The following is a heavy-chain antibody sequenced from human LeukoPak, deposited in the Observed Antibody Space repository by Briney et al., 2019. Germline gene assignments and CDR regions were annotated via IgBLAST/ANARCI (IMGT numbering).Heavy chain of an antibody. Sequence: GRSLRLSCAASGFSFSDYAMHWVRQAPGKGLEWVAVISYDGSKKYYTDSVKGRFTISRDNSKNTLYMQMSSLRPEDTAVYYCARGNGGNYYYYYMDVWGKGTTVTVSS. J-gene: IGHJ6*03. CDR1: GFSFSDYA. D-gene: IGHD4-23*01. V-gene: IGHV3-30-3*01. CDR2: ISYDGSKK. CDR3: ARGNGGNYYYYYMDV.